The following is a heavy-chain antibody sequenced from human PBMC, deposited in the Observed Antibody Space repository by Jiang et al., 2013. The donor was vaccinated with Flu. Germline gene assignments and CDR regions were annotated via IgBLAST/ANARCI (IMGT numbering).Heavy chain of an antibody. D-gene: IGHD3-22*01. J-gene: IGHJ6*02. CDR2: IYYSGTT. V-gene: IGHV4-61*08. CDR3: ARSSLTMIAVGGMDV. Sequence: ETLVPPPALSLVAPSVVVVTTGVGSGSPRKGLEWIGYIYYSGTTNQNPSLKSRGTISVDTSKNQFSLKLSSVTAADTAVYYCARSSLTMIAVGGMDVWGHGTTVTVSS. CDR1: VAPSVVVVTT.